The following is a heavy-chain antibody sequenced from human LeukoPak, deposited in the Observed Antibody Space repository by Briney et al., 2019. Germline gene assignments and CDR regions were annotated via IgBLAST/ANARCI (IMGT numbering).Heavy chain of an antibody. CDR2: IKQDGSDK. CDR3: AREGSSHDAFDI. Sequence: GGSLRLSCAASGFTFTKYWMTWVRQAPGKGLEWVGNIKQDGSDKNYMDSVKGRFTISRDNTKNSVYLQMSSLRAEDTAVYYCAREGSSHDAFDIWGQGTMVTVSS. J-gene: IGHJ3*02. D-gene: IGHD3-10*01. V-gene: IGHV3-7*01. CDR1: GFTFTKYW.